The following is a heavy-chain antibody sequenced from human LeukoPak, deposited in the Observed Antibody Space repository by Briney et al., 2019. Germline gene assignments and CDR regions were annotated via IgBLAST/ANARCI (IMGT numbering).Heavy chain of an antibody. D-gene: IGHD1-14*01. CDR2: INPNGGGT. J-gene: IGHJ3*02. CDR3: VGEKTGSGGLEI. Sequence: ASVKVSCKASGGTFSSYAISWVRQAPGQGLEWMGSINPNGGGTEYARKFQGRITMTRDTSISSVYMDLDRLRSDDTAMYYCVGEKTGSGGLEIWGQGTLVTVSS. V-gene: IGHV1-2*02. CDR1: GGTFSSYA.